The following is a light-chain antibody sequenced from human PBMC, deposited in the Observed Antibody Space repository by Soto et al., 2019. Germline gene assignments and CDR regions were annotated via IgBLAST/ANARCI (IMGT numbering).Light chain of an antibody. CDR1: QGIRND. J-gene: IGKJ2*01. Sequence: AIQMTQSPSSLSASVGDRVTITCRASQGIRNDLGWYQQKPGKAPQLLIYTESSLQSGVPSRFSGSGSGTDFTLTISSLQHEDFATYYCLQDYIYPNTFGQGTKLEIK. V-gene: IGKV1-6*01. CDR2: TES. CDR3: LQDYIYPNT.